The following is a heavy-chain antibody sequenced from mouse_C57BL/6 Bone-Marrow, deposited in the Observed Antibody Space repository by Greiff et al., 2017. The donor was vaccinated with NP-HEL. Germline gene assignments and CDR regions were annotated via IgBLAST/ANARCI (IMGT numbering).Heavy chain of an antibody. CDR2: INPSSGYT. Sequence: VQLVESGAELAKPGASVKLSCKASGYTFTSYWMHWVKQRPGQGLEWIGYINPSSGYTKYNQKFKDKATLTADKSSSTAYMQLSSLTYEDSAVYYCARPGRGNYYAMDYWGQGTSVTVSS. J-gene: IGHJ4*01. V-gene: IGHV1-7*01. D-gene: IGHD1-1*02. CDR1: GYTFTSYW. CDR3: ARPGRGNYYAMDY.